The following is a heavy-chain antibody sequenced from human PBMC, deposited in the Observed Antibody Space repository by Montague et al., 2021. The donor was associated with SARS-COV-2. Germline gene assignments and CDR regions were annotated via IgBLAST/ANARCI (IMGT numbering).Heavy chain of an antibody. J-gene: IGHJ3*02. Sequence: SETLSLTCTVSGGSISSRSYYWGWIRQPPGKGLEWIGSIYYSGSTYYNPSLKSRVTISVDTSKNQFSLKLSSVTAADTAVYYCARLRGDYGGTYDTFDIWGQGTRVPASS. D-gene: IGHD4-23*01. CDR2: IYYSGST. CDR1: GGSISSRSYY. V-gene: IGHV4-39*01. CDR3: ARLRGDYGGTYDTFDI.